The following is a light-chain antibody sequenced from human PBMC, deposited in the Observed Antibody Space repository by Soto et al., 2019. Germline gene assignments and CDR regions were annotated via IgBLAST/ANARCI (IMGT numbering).Light chain of an antibody. CDR2: KAS. CDR1: QTISSW. Sequence: DIQMTQSPSTLSGSVGDRVTITCRASQTISSWLAWYQQKPGKAPKLLIYKASTLKSGVPSRFSGSGSGTEFTLTISSLQPDDFATYYCQQFKDYVWTFGQGTKVDI. J-gene: IGKJ1*01. CDR3: QQFKDYVWT. V-gene: IGKV1-5*03.